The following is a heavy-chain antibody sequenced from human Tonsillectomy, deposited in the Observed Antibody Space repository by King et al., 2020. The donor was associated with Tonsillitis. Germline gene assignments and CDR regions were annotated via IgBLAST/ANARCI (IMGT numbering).Heavy chain of an antibody. V-gene: IGHV1-2*02. D-gene: IGHD2-2*02. CDR1: GFFFTDHF. J-gene: IGHJ3*01. CDR3: ARDIPGLTTWDGAFDL. Sequence: QLVQSGAEMKKPGASMKVSCKASGFFFTDHFMHWVRQAPGQGLECMGLINPNSGGTKYALEFQGRVTITRDTSISHAYMVLSRLRYDDTAVYFCARDIPGLTTWDGAFDLWGQGTMLTVSS. CDR2: INPNSGGT.